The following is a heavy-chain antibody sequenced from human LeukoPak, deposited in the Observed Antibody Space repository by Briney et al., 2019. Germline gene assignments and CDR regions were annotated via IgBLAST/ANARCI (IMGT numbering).Heavy chain of an antibody. Sequence: SETLSLTCTVSGGSISSGGYCWSWIRQHPGKCLEWIGYIYYSRSTYYNPSLKSRVTISVDTSKNQFSLKLSSVTAADTAVYYCARTFGSGSYFYYYYGMDVWGQGTTVTVSS. J-gene: IGHJ6*02. CDR3: ARTFGSGSYFYYYYGMDV. D-gene: IGHD3-10*01. CDR2: IYYSRST. V-gene: IGHV4-31*03. CDR1: GGSISSGGYC.